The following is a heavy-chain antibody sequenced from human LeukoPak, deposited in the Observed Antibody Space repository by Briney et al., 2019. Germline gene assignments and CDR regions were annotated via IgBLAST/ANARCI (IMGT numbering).Heavy chain of an antibody. V-gene: IGHV1-8*01. D-gene: IGHD2-21*02. J-gene: IGHJ4*02. CDR1: GYTFTSYD. Sequence: ASVKVSCKASGYTFTSYDINWVRQATGQGLEWMGWMNPNSGNTGYAQKFQDRLTMTRDTSISTAYMELSSLTSEDTAMYYCARVYGDVDYWGQGTLVTVSS. CDR2: MNPNSGNT. CDR3: ARVYGDVDY.